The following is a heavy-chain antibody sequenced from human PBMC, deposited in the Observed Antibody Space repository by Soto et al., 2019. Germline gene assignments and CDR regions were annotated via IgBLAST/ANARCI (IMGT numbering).Heavy chain of an antibody. J-gene: IGHJ4*02. D-gene: IGHD7-27*01. V-gene: IGHV4-59*08. CDR2: IYYGGST. Sequence: QVQLQESGPGLVKPSETLSLTCTVSGDSISTYYWTWIRQSPGKGLEWIAFIYYGGSTNYNPSLKRRVTISVDTSKKHFSLKLNSVTAADTAVYYCARPGRDWGSLDYWGQGTLVTVSS. CDR3: ARPGRDWGSLDY. CDR1: GDSISTYY.